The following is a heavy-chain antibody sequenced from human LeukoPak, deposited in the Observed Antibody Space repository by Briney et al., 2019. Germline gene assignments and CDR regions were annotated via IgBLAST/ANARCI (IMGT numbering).Heavy chain of an antibody. J-gene: IGHJ4*02. CDR2: ITTSDGNT. CDR1: GFTFSSYT. D-gene: IGHD7-27*01. CDR3: AKDGGLWVSAHWGDS. V-gene: IGHV3-23*01. Sequence: GGSLRLSCAASGFTFSSYTMSWVRQAPGKGLEWVSTITTSDGNTYYADSVRGRFTVSRDNSKNTLFLQMNSLRAEDTAVYYCAKDGGLWVSAHWGDSWGRGTLVTVSS.